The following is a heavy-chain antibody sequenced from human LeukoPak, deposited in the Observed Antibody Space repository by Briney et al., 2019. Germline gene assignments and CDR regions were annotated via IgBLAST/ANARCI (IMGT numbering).Heavy chain of an antibody. Sequence: SVKVSCKASGGTFSRSAISWVRQAPGQGLEWMGGIIPIFGTANYAQKFQGRVTITADESTSTAYMELSSLRSEDTTVYYCVRRDYGDYGHLYYFDYWGQGTLVTVSS. CDR1: GGTFSRSA. CDR3: VRRDYGDYGHLYYFDY. V-gene: IGHV1-69*13. J-gene: IGHJ4*02. D-gene: IGHD4-17*01. CDR2: IIPIFGTA.